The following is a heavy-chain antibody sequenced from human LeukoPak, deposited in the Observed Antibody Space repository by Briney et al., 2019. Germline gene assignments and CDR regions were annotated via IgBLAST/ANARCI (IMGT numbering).Heavy chain of an antibody. J-gene: IGHJ4*02. V-gene: IGHV3-7*01. D-gene: IGHD1-26*01. Sequence: GGSLRLSWAASGFTFSTYWMSWVRQAPGKGLEWVANIMQDGSEKYYVDSVKGRFTISRDNAKNSLFLQMSTLRAEDTGVYYCARDGGSYDYWGQGTLVTVSS. CDR2: IMQDGSEK. CDR1: GFTFSTYW. CDR3: ARDGGSYDY.